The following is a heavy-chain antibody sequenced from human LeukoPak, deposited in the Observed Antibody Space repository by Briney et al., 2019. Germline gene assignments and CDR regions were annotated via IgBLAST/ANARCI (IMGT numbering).Heavy chain of an antibody. V-gene: IGHV3-23*01. D-gene: IGHD5-12*01. CDR1: GFAFRSYA. CDR2: ITADGGST. CDR3: ARVWLRDYMDV. Sequence: GGSLRLSCAVSGFAFRSYAMNWVRQAPGKGLEWVAAITADGGSTHYTTSVKGRFIISRDTPKNTLSLQMNSLRAEDTAVYFCARVWLRDYMDVWGEGTTVSVSS. J-gene: IGHJ6*03.